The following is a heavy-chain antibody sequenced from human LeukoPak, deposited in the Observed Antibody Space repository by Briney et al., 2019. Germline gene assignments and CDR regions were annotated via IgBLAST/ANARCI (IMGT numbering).Heavy chain of an antibody. CDR3: AREDSGSGSYCDY. CDR2: ISAYNGNT. D-gene: IGHD1-26*01. CDR1: GYTFTSYG. J-gene: IGHJ4*02. Sequence: ASVKVSCKASGYTFTSYGISWVRQAPGQGLEWMGWISAYNGNTNYAQKFQGRVTITADESTSTAYMELSSLRSEDTAVYYCAREDSGSGSYCDYWGQGTLVTVSS. V-gene: IGHV1-18*01.